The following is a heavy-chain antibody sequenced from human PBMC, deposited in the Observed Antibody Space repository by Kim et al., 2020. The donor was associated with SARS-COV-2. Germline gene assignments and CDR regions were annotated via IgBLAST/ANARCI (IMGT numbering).Heavy chain of an antibody. D-gene: IGHD3-22*01. Sequence: GGSLRLSCAASGFTFSNAWMSWVRQAPGKGLEWVGRIKSKTDGGTTDYAAPVKGRFTISRDDSKNTLYLQMNSLKTEDTAVYYCTTVGYYYDSSGFLLSFILVYWGQGTLVTVSS. CDR3: TTVGYYYDSSGFLLSFILVY. CDR1: GFTFSNAW. CDR2: IKSKTDGGTT. V-gene: IGHV3-15*01. J-gene: IGHJ4*02.